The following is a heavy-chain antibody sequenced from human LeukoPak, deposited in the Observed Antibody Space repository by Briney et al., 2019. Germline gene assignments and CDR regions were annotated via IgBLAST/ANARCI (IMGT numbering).Heavy chain of an antibody. D-gene: IGHD4-17*01. Sequence: ASVKVSCKASGYTFTRYAIHWVRQAPGQRLEWMGWIKTGNGNTKYSQEFQGRVTFTRDTSASTAYMELSRLRSDDTAVYYCARDLAYGDSIYYYYYMDVWGKGTTVTVSS. CDR3: ARDLAYGDSIYYYYYMDV. CDR2: IKTGNGNT. CDR1: GYTFTRYA. J-gene: IGHJ6*03. V-gene: IGHV1-3*04.